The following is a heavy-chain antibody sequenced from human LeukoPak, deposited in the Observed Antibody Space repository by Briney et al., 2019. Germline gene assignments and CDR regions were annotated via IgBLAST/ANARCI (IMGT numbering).Heavy chain of an antibody. Sequence: GGSLRLFCAASGFTFSSYAMNWVRQAPGKGLEWVSAISGSGGSTYYADSVKGRFTISSDNSKNTLYLQMNSLRAEDTAVYYCAKMGSWFYFDYWGQGTLVTVSS. J-gene: IGHJ4*02. CDR1: GFTFSSYA. V-gene: IGHV3-23*01. CDR3: AKMGSWFYFDY. CDR2: ISGSGGST. D-gene: IGHD6-13*01.